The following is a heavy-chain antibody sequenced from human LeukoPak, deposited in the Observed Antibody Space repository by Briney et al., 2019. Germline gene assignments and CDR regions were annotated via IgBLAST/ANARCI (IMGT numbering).Heavy chain of an antibody. CDR1: GGSNSSYY. J-gene: IGHJ1*01. D-gene: IGHD3-22*01. CDR2: IYTSGST. Sequence: SETLSLTCTVSGGSNSSYYWSWIRQPAGKGLEWIGRIYTSGSTNYNPSLKSRVTMSVDTSKNQFSLKLSSVTAADTAVYYCARDQGYYYDSSGYWKGYFQHWGQGTLVTASS. V-gene: IGHV4-4*07. CDR3: ARDQGYYYDSSGYWKGYFQH.